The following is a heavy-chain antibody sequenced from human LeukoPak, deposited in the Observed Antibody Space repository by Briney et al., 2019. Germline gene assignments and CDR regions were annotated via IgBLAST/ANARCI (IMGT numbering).Heavy chain of an antibody. Sequence: SETPSLTCAVYGGSFSGYYWSWIRQPPGKGLEWIGEINHSGNTNYNPSLKSRLTISVDTSKNQFSLKLNSVTAADTAVYYCARGARVGYSSGWSIDYWGQGTLVTVSS. CDR3: ARGARVGYSSGWSIDY. J-gene: IGHJ4*02. D-gene: IGHD6-19*01. CDR1: GGSFSGYY. CDR2: INHSGNT. V-gene: IGHV4-34*01.